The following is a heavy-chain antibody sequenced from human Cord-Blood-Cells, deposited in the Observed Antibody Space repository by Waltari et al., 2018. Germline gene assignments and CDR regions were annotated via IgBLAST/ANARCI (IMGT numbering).Heavy chain of an antibody. CDR1: GYTLTELS. J-gene: IGHJ3*02. Sequence: QVQLVQSGAEVKKPGASAKVSCKVSGYTLTELSMHWVRQAPGKVLEWMGGFDPEDGETIYAQKFQGRVTMTEDTSTDTAYMELSSLRSEDTAVYYCATGAIEYSSSSAAFDIWGQGTMVTVSS. V-gene: IGHV1-24*01. D-gene: IGHD6-6*01. CDR2: FDPEDGET. CDR3: ATGAIEYSSSSAAFDI.